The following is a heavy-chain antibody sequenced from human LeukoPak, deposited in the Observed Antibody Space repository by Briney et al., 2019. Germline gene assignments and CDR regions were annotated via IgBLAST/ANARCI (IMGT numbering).Heavy chain of an antibody. CDR2: IYYSGST. D-gene: IGHD3-3*01. CDR1: GGSISSHY. J-gene: IGHJ6*03. CDR3: ARGLFEYWSGLYDYHYYMDV. V-gene: IGHV4-59*11. Sequence: SETLSLTCTVSGGSISSHYWSWIRQPPGKGLEWIGYIYYSGSTNYNPSLKSRVTISMSKNQFSLKLNSVTAADTAVYYCARGLFEYWSGLYDYHYYMDVWGKGTTVTVSS.